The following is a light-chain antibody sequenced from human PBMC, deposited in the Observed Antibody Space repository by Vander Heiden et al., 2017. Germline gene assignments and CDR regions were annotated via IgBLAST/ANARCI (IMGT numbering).Light chain of an antibody. J-gene: IGKJ3*01. CDR2: QIS. Sequence: AVMTQSPLSLPVTLGQPASISCVSNESLVFSDGNTYLNWLHQRPGQSPRRLIYQISNRDSGVPDRFSGSGSGTDFTLKISRVEAEDVGLYYCMQASKWPFTFGPGTRVEIK. V-gene: IGKV2-30*01. CDR3: MQASKWPFT. CDR1: ESLVFSDGNTY.